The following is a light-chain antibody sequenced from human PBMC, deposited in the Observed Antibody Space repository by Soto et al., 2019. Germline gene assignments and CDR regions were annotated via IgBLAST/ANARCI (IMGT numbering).Light chain of an antibody. J-gene: IGKJ1*01. V-gene: IGKV3-20*01. CDR1: QTINSNY. CDR3: QQYGSSPKT. Sequence: EIVLTQSPGTLSLSPGERATLSCRASQTINSNYLVWFQQKPGQAPRLLIYGASSRATGIPDRFSGSGSGTDFTLTISRLEPEDFAVYYCQQYGSSPKTFGQGTKVDIK. CDR2: GAS.